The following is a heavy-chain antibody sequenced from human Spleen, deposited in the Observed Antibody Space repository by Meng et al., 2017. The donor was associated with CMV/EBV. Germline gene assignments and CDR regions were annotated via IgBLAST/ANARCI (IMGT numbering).Heavy chain of an antibody. D-gene: IGHD2-2*01. CDR3: ARDASSSLDY. V-gene: IGHV1-2*02. Sequence: ASVKVSCKASGYIFIDYYMHWVRQAPGQGLEWMGWVNPNSGGTHYVQKFQDRVTMTSDTSVNTAYMELNGLTSDDTAVYYCARDASSSLDYWGQGTLGTVSS. CDR2: VNPNSGGT. J-gene: IGHJ4*02. CDR1: GYIFIDYY.